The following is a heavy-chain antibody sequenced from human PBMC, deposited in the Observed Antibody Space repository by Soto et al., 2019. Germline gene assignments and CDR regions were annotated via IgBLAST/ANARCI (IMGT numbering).Heavy chain of an antibody. CDR3: ARPPSGSYFGHGMDV. CDR1: GGSISSSSYY. V-gene: IGHV4-39*01. J-gene: IGHJ6*02. CDR2: IYYSWST. Sequence: QLQLQESGPGLVKPSETLSLTCTVSGGSISSSSYYWGWIRQPPGKGLEWIGSIYYSWSTYYNPSLNSRVTLSVDTSKNQFSLKLSSVTAADTAVYYCARPPSGSYFGHGMDVWGQGTTVTVSS. D-gene: IGHD1-26*01.